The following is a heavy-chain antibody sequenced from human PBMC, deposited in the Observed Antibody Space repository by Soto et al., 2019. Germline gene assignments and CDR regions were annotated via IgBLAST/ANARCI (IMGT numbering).Heavy chain of an antibody. CDR2: ISDTGSSH. J-gene: IGHJ4*02. Sequence: VQLVESGGTVVQPGGSLRLSCVGSGFTFSSYGMHWVRQAPGKGLECGAVISDTGSSHYYTASVEGRFTISRENSKNTLSLHMDRLRVEDTAVYYCAKDRGDDCPDNSCYFGADSWGQGTPVTVSS. D-gene: IGHD2-2*01. V-gene: IGHV3-30*18. CDR3: AKDRGDDCPDNSCYFGADS. CDR1: GFTFSSYG.